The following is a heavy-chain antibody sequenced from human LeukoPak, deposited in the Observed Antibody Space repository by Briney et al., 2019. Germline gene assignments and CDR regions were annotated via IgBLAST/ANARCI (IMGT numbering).Heavy chain of an antibody. J-gene: IGHJ4*02. CDR3: AKGGDYGDYEGFDY. V-gene: IGHV3-9*01. D-gene: IGHD4-17*01. CDR2: ISWNSGSI. CDR1: GFTFDDYA. Sequence: GRSLRLSCAASGFTFDDYAMHWVRRAPGKGLEWVSGISWNSGSIGYADSVKGRFTISRDNAKNSLYLQMNSLRAEDTALYYCAKGGDYGDYEGFDYWGQGTLVTVSS.